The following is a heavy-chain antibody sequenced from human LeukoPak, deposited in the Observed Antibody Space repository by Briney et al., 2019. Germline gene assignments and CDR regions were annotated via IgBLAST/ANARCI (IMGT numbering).Heavy chain of an antibody. CDR1: GYTFTGYY. J-gene: IGHJ6*03. Sequence: AASVKVSCKASGYTFTGYYMRWVRQAPGQGLEWMGCINPNSGGTNYAQKFQGRVTMTRDTPISTACMELSRLRSDDTAVYYCARDRCSSTSCYPGGYYYYYMDVWGKGTTVTVSS. CDR3: ARDRCSSTSCYPGGYYYYYMDV. V-gene: IGHV1-2*02. CDR2: INPNSGGT. D-gene: IGHD2-2*01.